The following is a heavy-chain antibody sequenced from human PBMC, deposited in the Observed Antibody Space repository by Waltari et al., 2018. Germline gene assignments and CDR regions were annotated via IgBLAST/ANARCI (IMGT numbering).Heavy chain of an antibody. CDR1: GYSLRDGYF. V-gene: IGHV4-38-2*02. Sequence: QVQLQESGPGQLKPSETLSLTCSVSGYSLRDGYFWGCIRLPPGKGLEWIGSIKHKGNTYYHPSLKSRVTLSLDTSKNQFSLTLTSVTAADTALYYCARDLYGGNAAEYFDPWGQGTLLTVSS. CDR2: IKHKGNT. CDR3: ARDLYGGNAAEYFDP. J-gene: IGHJ4*02. D-gene: IGHD4-17*01.